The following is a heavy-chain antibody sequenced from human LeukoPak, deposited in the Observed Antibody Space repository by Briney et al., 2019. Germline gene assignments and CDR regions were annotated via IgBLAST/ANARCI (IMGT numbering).Heavy chain of an antibody. Sequence: GESLKISCKGSGYIFTNHWIGWVRQMPGKGLEWMGIIYPGDSDTRYSPSFQGQVTISADKSISTAYLQWSSLKASDTAMYYCASLQNREAVAAADYWGQGTLVTVSS. CDR2: IYPGDSDT. CDR3: ASLQNREAVAAADY. V-gene: IGHV5-51*01. J-gene: IGHJ4*02. CDR1: GYIFTNHW. D-gene: IGHD6-13*01.